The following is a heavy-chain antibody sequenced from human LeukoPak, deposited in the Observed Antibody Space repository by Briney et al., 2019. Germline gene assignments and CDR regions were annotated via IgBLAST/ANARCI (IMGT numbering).Heavy chain of an antibody. V-gene: IGHV4-59*01. CDR1: GGSISNYY. J-gene: IGHJ4*02. Sequence: SETLSLTCNVSGGSISNYYWSWIRQPPGTGLEWIGYIYYSGYTNYNPSLKSRVTISLNTSKKQFSLKLSSVTAADTAVYYCARRGDYWGQGTLVTVSS. CDR3: ARRGDY. CDR2: IYYSGYT.